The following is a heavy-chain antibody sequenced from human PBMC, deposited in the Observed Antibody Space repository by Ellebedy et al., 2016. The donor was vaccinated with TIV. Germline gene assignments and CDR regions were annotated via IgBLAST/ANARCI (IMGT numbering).Heavy chain of an antibody. V-gene: IGHV4-59*12. Sequence: SETLSLXCTVSGGSISSYYWSWIRQPPGKGLEWIGYIYYSGSTNYNPSLKSRVTISVDTSKNQFSLKLSSVTAADTAVYYCAREAAMATGGFDYWGQGTLVTVSS. CDR2: IYYSGST. CDR1: GGSISSYY. D-gene: IGHD5-18*01. CDR3: AREAAMATGGFDY. J-gene: IGHJ4*02.